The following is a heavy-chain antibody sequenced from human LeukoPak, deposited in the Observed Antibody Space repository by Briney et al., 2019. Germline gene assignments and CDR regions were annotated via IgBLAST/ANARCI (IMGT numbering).Heavy chain of an antibody. J-gene: IGHJ6*02. CDR2: IRSKTNNYET. D-gene: IGHD4-17*01. Sequence: PGGSLRLSCAASGFTFSGSAMHWVRQASGKGLEWVGRIRSKTNNYETAYAASVQGRFTISRDDSKNTTYLQMNSLKTEGTAVYYCTRPLITVTVGVMDVWGQGTAVTVSS. CDR3: TRPLITVTVGVMDV. V-gene: IGHV3-73*01. CDR1: GFTFSGSA.